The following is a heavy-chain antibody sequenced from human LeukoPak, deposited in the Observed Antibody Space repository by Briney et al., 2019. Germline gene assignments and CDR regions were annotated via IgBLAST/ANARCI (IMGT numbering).Heavy chain of an antibody. V-gene: IGHV3-30*02. D-gene: IGHD3-10*01. CDR1: GFTFSSYD. CDR3: AKDRNPYGSGLYYFDY. CDR2: IRSDGSNK. Sequence: GGSLRLSCATSGFTFSSYDMHWVRQAPGKGLEWVAFIRSDGSNKYFADSVKGRFTISRDNSKNTLYLQMNSLRTEDTAVYYCAKDRNPYGSGLYYFDYWGQGTLVTVSS. J-gene: IGHJ4*02.